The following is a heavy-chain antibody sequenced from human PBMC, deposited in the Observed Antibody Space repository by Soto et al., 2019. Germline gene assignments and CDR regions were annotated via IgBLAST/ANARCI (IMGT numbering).Heavy chain of an antibody. CDR2: INPDNGDT. CDR3: ARGVRVSAYLDYYMDV. J-gene: IGHJ6*03. V-gene: IGHV1-18*01. Sequence: QVQLVQSGAEVKKPGASLKVSCKASGYTFSNFGVSWVRQAPGQGLEWIGWINPDNGDTNYGQKFQGRATMTTDTFTNTAYMEGRGLRSDDTAFYYCARGVRVSAYLDYYMDVWGEGTKVTVSS. D-gene: IGHD3-10*02. CDR1: GYTFSNFG.